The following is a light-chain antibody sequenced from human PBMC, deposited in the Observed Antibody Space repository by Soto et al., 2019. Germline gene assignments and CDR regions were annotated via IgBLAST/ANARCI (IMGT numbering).Light chain of an antibody. CDR3: QSYDSSLSGGV. J-gene: IGLJ3*02. CDR2: GNS. Sequence: QLVLTQPPSVSGAPGQRVTISCTGSSSNIGAGYDVHWYQQLPGTAPKLLISGNSNRPSGVPDRFSGSKSGTSASLAITGLQAEDDADYYCQSYDSSLSGGVFGGGTKLTVL. V-gene: IGLV1-40*01. CDR1: SSNIGAGYD.